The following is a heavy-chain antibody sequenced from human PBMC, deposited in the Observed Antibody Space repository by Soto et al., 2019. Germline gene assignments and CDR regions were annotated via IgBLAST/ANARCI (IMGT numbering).Heavy chain of an antibody. Sequence: SETLSLTCAVSGGSISSGGYSWSWIRQPPGKGLEWIGSIYHSGSTYYNPSLKSRVTISVDTSKNQFSLKLSSVTAADTAIYYCAGDIRSGSYRFDYWGQGTLVTVSS. J-gene: IGHJ4*02. CDR1: GGSISSGGYS. V-gene: IGHV4-30-2*03. CDR3: AGDIRSGSYRFDY. CDR2: IYHSGST. D-gene: IGHD1-26*01.